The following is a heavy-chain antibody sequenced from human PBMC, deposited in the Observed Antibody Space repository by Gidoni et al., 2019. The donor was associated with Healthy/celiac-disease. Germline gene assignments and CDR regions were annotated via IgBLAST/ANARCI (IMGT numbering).Heavy chain of an antibody. CDR1: GFPFSSYA. J-gene: IGHJ6*02. D-gene: IGHD5-18*01. CDR3: ASGGYGYDFTRTPKSYYYYGMDV. Sequence: EVQLVESGGGLVQPGGSLRLSCAASGFPFSSYAMSRVRQAPGKGLEWVSAISGSGGSTYYADSVKGRFTISRDNSKNTLYLQMNSLRAEDTAVYYCASGGYGYDFTRTPKSYYYYGMDVWGQGTTVTVSS. V-gene: IGHV3-23*04. CDR2: ISGSGGST.